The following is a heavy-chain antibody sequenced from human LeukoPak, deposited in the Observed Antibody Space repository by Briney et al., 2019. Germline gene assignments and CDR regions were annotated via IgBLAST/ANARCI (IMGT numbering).Heavy chain of an antibody. CDR1: GFTFSSYA. D-gene: IGHD3-22*01. CDR2: ISYDGSNK. J-gene: IGHJ1*01. Sequence: GGSLRLSCAASGFTFSSYAMHWVRQAPGKGLEWVAVISYDGSNKYYADSVKGRFTNSRDNSKNTLYLQMNSLRAEDTAVYYCAKAEYYYDSSGYQEYFQHWGQGTLVTVSS. V-gene: IGHV3-30*04. CDR3: AKAEYYYDSSGYQEYFQH.